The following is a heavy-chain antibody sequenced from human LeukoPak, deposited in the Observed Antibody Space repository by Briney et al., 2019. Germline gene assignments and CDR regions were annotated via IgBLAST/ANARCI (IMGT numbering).Heavy chain of an antibody. Sequence: SETLSLTCTVSGGSISSGSGNYYWTWIRQPAGKGLEWIGHIFSSGRTNYKPSLKSRVTISVDTSKNQFSLNLKSVTAADTAVYYCVRQGGQQLPPLHWGQGTLVTVSS. D-gene: IGHD6-13*01. CDR1: GGSISSGSGNYY. CDR3: VRQGGQQLPPLH. CDR2: IFSSGRT. J-gene: IGHJ4*02. V-gene: IGHV4-61*09.